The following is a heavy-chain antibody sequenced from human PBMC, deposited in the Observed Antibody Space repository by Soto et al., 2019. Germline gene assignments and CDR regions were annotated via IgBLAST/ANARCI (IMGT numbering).Heavy chain of an antibody. CDR1: GFTFSNNA. CDR2: ISYDGSNK. CDR3: ARGTTTSAFSAMDV. V-gene: IGHV3-30-3*01. D-gene: IGHD1-1*01. Sequence: QVQLVESGGGVVQPGRSLRLSCAASGFTFSNNAMDWVRQAPGKGLGWVAVISYDGSNKYIAESVKGRFTISRDNSKNTLFLQMNSLRAEDTAVYYCARGTTTSAFSAMDVWGQGTKVTVSS. J-gene: IGHJ6*02.